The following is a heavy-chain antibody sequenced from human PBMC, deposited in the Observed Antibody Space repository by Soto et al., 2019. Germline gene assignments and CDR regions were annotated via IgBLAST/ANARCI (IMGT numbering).Heavy chain of an antibody. CDR3: ARGYDSSGYYYDY. CDR2: IIPIFGTA. V-gene: IGHV1-69*13. Sequence: GASVQVSCKASGGTVSSYAISWVRQAPGQGLEWMGGIIPIFGTANYAQKFQGRVTITADESTSTAYMELSSLRSEDTAVYYCARGYDSSGYYYDYWGQGTLVTVSS. J-gene: IGHJ4*02. D-gene: IGHD3-22*01. CDR1: GGTVSSYA.